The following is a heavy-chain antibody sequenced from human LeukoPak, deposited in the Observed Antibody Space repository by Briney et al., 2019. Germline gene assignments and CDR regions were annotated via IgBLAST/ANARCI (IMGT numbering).Heavy chain of an antibody. Sequence: SETLSLTCDVSGVSINTCCYYWTWIRQPPGKGLEWIGYKYYSWSTRYNSSLRSRLTISLDSSKNQFSLRLTSVTAAGTAVYYCARGRSYGFDFDSWGPGALVIVSS. V-gene: IGHV4-61*01. CDR1: GVSINTCCYY. CDR2: KYYSWST. D-gene: IGHD5-18*01. CDR3: ARGRSYGFDFDS. J-gene: IGHJ4*02.